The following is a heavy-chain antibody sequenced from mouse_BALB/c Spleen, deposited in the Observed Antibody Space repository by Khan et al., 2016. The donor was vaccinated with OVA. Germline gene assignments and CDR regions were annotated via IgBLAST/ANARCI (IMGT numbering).Heavy chain of an antibody. D-gene: IGHD2-4*01. Sequence: QVQLKESGPGLVQPSQSLSITCTVSGFSLPNYSVHWVRQSPGKGLEWLGVIWSAGSTDYNEAFISSLTISKDNSRSQVFFKMNNLQPNDTAIYYCARRGYDYGRGALFAYWGQGTLVTVSA. V-gene: IGHV2-2*02. CDR1: GFSLPNYS. CDR2: IWSAGST. J-gene: IGHJ3*01. CDR3: ARRGYDYGRGALFAY.